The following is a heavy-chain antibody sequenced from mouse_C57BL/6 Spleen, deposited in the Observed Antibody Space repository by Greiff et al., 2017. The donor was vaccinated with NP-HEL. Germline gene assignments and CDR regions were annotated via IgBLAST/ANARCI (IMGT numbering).Heavy chain of an antibody. CDR1: GFNIKDDY. CDR3: TTWGAFDY. J-gene: IGHJ2*01. V-gene: IGHV14-4*01. Sequence: DVQLQESGAELVRPGASVKLSCTASGFNIKDDYMHWVKQRPEQGLEWIGWIDPENGDTEYASKFQGKATITADTSSNTAYLQLSSLTSEDTAVYYCTTWGAFDYWGQGTTLTVSS. CDR2: IDPENGDT.